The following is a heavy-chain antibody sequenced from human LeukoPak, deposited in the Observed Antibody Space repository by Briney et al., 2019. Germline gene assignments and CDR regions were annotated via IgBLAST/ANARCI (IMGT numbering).Heavy chain of an antibody. J-gene: IGHJ4*02. Sequence: GGSLRLSCAASGLTFSNYAMSWVRQAPGKGLEWVSAISGSGGSTYYADSVKGRFTISSDNSKNTLYLQMNSLRAEDTAVYYCAKNSGSYDLHYWGQGTLVTVSS. CDR3: AKNSGSYDLHY. CDR2: ISGSGGST. V-gene: IGHV3-23*01. D-gene: IGHD1-26*01. CDR1: GLTFSNYA.